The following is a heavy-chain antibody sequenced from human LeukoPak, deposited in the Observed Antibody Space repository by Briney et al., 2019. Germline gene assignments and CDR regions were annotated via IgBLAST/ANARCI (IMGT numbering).Heavy chain of an antibody. D-gene: IGHD4-17*01. CDR3: ARDTAPRGAFDI. Sequence: SVKVSCKASGCTFSSYAISWVRQAPGQGLEWMGRIIPILGIANYAQKFQGRVTITADKSTSTAYMELSSLRSEDTAVYYCARDTAPRGAFDIWGQGTMVTVSS. J-gene: IGHJ3*02. V-gene: IGHV1-69*04. CDR1: GCTFSSYA. CDR2: IIPILGIA.